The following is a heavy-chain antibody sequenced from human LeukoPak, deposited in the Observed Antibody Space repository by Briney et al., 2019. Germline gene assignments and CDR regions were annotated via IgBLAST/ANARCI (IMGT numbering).Heavy chain of an antibody. V-gene: IGHV3-30*18. D-gene: IGHD7-27*01. CDR3: AKDLNWGWADY. Sequence: GGSLRLSCAASGFTFSSYGMHWVRQAPGKGLEWVAVISYDGSNKYYADSVKGRFTISRDNSKNTLYLQMNSLGPEDTAVYFCAKDLNWGWADYWGQGTLVTVSS. J-gene: IGHJ4*02. CDR1: GFTFSSYG. CDR2: ISYDGSNK.